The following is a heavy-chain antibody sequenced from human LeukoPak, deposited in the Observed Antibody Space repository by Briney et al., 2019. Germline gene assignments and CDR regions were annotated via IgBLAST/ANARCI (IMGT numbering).Heavy chain of an antibody. CDR3: ARVSMVRGVIGY. CDR1: GFTFSTFA. CDR2: INSDGSST. V-gene: IGHV3-74*01. D-gene: IGHD3-10*01. Sequence: PGGSLRLSCAASGFTFSTFAMIWVRQPPGKGLVWVSRINSDGSSTSYADSVKGRFTISRDNAKNTLYLQMNSLRAEDTAVYYCARVSMVRGVIGYWGQGTLVTVSS. J-gene: IGHJ4*02.